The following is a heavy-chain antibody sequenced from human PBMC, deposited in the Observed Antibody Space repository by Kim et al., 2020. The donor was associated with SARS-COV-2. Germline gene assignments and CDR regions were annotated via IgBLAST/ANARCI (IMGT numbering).Heavy chain of an antibody. Sequence: ASVKVSCKASGYTFTSYDINWVRQATGQGLEWMGWMNTNSGNTGYAQKFQGRVTMTRNTSISTAYMELSSLRSEDTAVYYCARAVWFRELLPRYYFAYWGQGPLVTLSS. D-gene: IGHD3-10*01. CDR3: ARAVWFRELLPRYYFAY. J-gene: IGHJ4*02. CDR1: GYTFTSYD. V-gene: IGHV1-8*01. CDR2: MNTNSGNT.